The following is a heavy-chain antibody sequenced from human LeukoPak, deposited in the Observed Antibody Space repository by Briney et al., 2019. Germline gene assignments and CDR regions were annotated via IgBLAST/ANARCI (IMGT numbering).Heavy chain of an antibody. CDR2: IHHTGTT. D-gene: IGHD4-23*01. CDR3: VQAGYGGNSEYFFDY. CDR1: GAPISKYY. J-gene: IGHJ4*02. Sequence: PSETLSLICTVSGAPISKYYWNWIRQPPGKGLEWIGYIHHTGTTDSNPSLKSRVTISVDTSKNQFALKLSSVSAADTALYYCVQAGYGGNSEYFFDYWGQGTLVTVSS. V-gene: IGHV4-59*01.